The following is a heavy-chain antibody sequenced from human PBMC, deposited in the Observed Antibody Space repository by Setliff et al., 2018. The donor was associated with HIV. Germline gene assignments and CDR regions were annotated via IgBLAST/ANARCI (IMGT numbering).Heavy chain of an antibody. D-gene: IGHD5-18*01. CDR3: ARGLTWIQVSPDYFDY. Sequence: GESLRLSCAVSGFTFSSYSMNWVRQAPGKGLEWVSSISISSSNIYYADSVKGRFTISRDNAKNSLYLQMNNLRAEDTAVYYCARGLTWIQVSPDYFDYWGQGTLVTVSS. CDR1: GFTFSSYS. CDR2: ISISSSNI. V-gene: IGHV3-21*01. J-gene: IGHJ4*02.